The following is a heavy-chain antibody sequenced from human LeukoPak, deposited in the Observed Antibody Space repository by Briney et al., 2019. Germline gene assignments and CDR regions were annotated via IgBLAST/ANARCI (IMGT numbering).Heavy chain of an antibody. CDR2: IYYSGST. J-gene: IGHJ4*02. Sequence: SETLSLTCTVPGGSISTYYWSWIRQPPGKGLEWIGYIYYSGSTNYNPSLKSRVTISVDTSKNQFSLNLTSVTAADTAVYYCARAHSSSSPELYWGQGTLVTVSS. V-gene: IGHV4-59*01. CDR1: GGSISTYY. D-gene: IGHD6-13*01. CDR3: ARAHSSSSPELY.